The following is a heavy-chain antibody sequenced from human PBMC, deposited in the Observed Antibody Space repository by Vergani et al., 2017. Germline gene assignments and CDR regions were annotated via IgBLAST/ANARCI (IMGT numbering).Heavy chain of an antibody. J-gene: IGHJ4*02. CDR2: IYYSGST. CDR1: GASIRSSNYY. CDR3: ATIGYRRWGYYFDY. Sequence: QLQLQESGPGLVKPSATLSLTCSVPGASIRSSNYYWGWIRQPPGKGLEWIASIYYSGSTYYNPSLKSLVTISVDTYKNQFSLKLSSVTAADTAVYYCATIGYRRWGYYFDYWGQGILVTVSS. D-gene: IGHD2-2*02. V-gene: IGHV4-39*01.